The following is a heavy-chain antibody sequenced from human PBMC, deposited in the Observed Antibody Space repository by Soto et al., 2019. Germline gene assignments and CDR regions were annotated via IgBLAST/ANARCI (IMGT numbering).Heavy chain of an antibody. V-gene: IGHV4-34*01. CDR3: ARAYSSGWQGHWFDT. D-gene: IGHD6-19*01. Sequence: PSETLSLTCAVYGGSFSGYYWSWIRQPPGKGLEWIGEINHSGSTNYNPSLKSRVTISVDTSKNQFSLKLSSVTAADTAVYYCARAYSSGWQGHWFDTWGQGTLVTVSS. J-gene: IGHJ5*02. CDR2: INHSGST. CDR1: GGSFSGYY.